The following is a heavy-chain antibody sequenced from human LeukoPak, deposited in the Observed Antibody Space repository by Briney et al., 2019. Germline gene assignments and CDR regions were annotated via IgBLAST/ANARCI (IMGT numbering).Heavy chain of an antibody. CDR2: INAYNGDT. Sequence: ASVKVSCKASNYTFTSYGISWVRQAPGQGLEWMAWINAYNGDTNYAQKFQGRVTLTTDTSTSTAYMELSSLRSEDTAVYYCATDRSGYATNWGQGTLVTVSS. J-gene: IGHJ4*02. D-gene: IGHD5-12*01. CDR3: ATDRSGYATN. V-gene: IGHV1-18*01. CDR1: NYTFTSYG.